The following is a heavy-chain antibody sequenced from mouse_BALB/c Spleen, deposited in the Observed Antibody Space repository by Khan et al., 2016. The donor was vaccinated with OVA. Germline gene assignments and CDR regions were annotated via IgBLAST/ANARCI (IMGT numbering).Heavy chain of an antibody. CDR1: GYSFTDFA. CDR2: ISTYYGDA. J-gene: IGHJ3*01. D-gene: IGHD2-1*01. Sequence: QVQLKESGAELVRPGVSVRISCKGSGYSFTDFAMHWVKQSHAKSLEWIGVISTYYGDADYNQKFRGKATMTVDKSSSTAYMALARLTSADSAIYYCARGIGNARFAYWGQGTLVTVSA. CDR3: ARGIGNARFAY. V-gene: IGHV1S137*01.